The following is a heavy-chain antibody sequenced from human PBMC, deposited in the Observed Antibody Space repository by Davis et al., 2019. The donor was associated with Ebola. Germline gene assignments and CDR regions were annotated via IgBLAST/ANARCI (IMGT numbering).Heavy chain of an antibody. CDR1: GGSVSSGSYY. CDR2: IYYSGST. D-gene: IGHD6-6*01. J-gene: IGHJ6*03. Sequence: PSETLSLTCTVSGGSVSSGSYYWSWIRQPPGKRLEWIGYIYYSGSTNYNPSLKSRVTISVDTSKNQFSLKLSSVTAADTAVYYCARDFLWEYSSSYYYYYMDVWGKGTTVTVSS. V-gene: IGHV4-61*01. CDR3: ARDFLWEYSSSYYYYYMDV.